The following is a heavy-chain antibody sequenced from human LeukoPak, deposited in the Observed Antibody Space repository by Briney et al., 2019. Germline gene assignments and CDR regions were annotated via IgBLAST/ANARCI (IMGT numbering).Heavy chain of an antibody. Sequence: SETLSLTCTVSGGSISSSSYYWGWIRQPPGKGLEWIGSIYYSGSTYYNPSLKSRVTISVDTSKNQFSLKLSSVTAADTAVYYCARLGRGYSYAGAFDYWGQGTLVTVSS. V-gene: IGHV4-39*01. CDR3: ARLGRGYSYAGAFDY. CDR1: GGSISSSSYY. J-gene: IGHJ4*02. D-gene: IGHD5-18*01. CDR2: IYYSGST.